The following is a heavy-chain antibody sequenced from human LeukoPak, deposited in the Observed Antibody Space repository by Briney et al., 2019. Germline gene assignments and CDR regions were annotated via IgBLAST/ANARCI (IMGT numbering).Heavy chain of an antibody. CDR2: VSYSGDT. CDR3: ARGGASSRYFGY. J-gene: IGHJ4*02. CDR1: GGSISGHF. D-gene: IGHD1-26*01. V-gene: IGHV4-59*11. Sequence: TSETLSLTCTVSGGSISGHFWSWIRQPPGKGLEWIGFVSYSGDTNYSPSFNGRVTISLDTSKRQFSLNLNSVTAADPAVYFCARGGASSRYFGYWGQGTLVTVSS.